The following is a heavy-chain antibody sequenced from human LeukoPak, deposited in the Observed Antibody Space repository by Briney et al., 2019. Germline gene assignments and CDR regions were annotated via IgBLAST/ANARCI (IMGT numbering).Heavy chain of an antibody. CDR2: IYHSGST. CDR3: ARARSSWYGALFDY. V-gene: IGHV4-38-2*01. CDR1: GYSISSGYY. J-gene: IGHJ4*02. Sequence: KPSETLSLTCAVSGYSISSGYYWGWIRQPPGKGLEWIGSIYHSGSTHYNPSLKSRVTISVDTSKNQFSLKLSSVTAADTAVYYCARARSSWYGALFDYWGQGTLVTVSS. D-gene: IGHD6-13*01.